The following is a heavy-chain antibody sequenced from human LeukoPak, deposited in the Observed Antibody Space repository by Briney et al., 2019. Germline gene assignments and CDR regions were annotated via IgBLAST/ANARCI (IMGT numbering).Heavy chain of an antibody. J-gene: IGHJ4*02. Sequence: GRSLRLSCAASGFTFDDYAMHWVRQAPGKGLEWVSGISWNSGSIGYADSVKGRFTISRDNAKNSLCLQMNSLRADDTALYYCAKGGRPFDYWGQGTLVTVSS. CDR2: ISWNSGSI. D-gene: IGHD1-26*01. V-gene: IGHV3-9*01. CDR1: GFTFDDYA. CDR3: AKGGRPFDY.